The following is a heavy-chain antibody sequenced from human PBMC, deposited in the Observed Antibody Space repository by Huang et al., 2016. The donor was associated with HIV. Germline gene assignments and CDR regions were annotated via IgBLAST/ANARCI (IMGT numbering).Heavy chain of an antibody. CDR3: ARATYRDFEYSFDF. CDR2: IYATGTT. CDR1: GDSITSSMNSY. D-gene: IGHD2-21*01. J-gene: IGHJ4*02. Sequence: QVQLQESGPGLVKPSQTLSLICSVSGDSITSSMNSYWTWVRQPAGQGLEYVGLIYATGTTYYNPSLKTRVSIALDTAKNQFSLRLTSMTAADTAVYYCARATYRDFEYSFDFWGQGILVTVSS. V-gene: IGHV4-61*09.